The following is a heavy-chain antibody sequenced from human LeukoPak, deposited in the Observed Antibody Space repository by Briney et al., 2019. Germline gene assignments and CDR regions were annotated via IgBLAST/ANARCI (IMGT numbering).Heavy chain of an antibody. CDR2: INHSGST. CDR3: ARTPYISGGS. CDR1: GGSFNGYY. D-gene: IGHD2-15*01. V-gene: IGHV4-34*01. Sequence: PSETLSLTCAVYGGSFNGYYWSWIRQPPGKGLDWIGEINHSGSTNYNPSLKSRVTISLGTSNNQFSLKLSSVTAADTAVYYCARTPYISGGSWGQGTMVTVSS. J-gene: IGHJ3*01.